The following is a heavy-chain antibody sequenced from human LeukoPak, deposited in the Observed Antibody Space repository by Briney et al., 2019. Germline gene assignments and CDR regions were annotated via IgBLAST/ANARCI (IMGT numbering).Heavy chain of an antibody. CDR3: GSYSGYAQ. D-gene: IGHD5-12*01. V-gene: IGHV1-2*02. CDR2: INPNSGGT. CDR1: GYTFTGYY. J-gene: IGHJ4*02. Sequence: ASVKVSCKASGYTFTGYYLHWVRQAPGQGLEWMGWINPNSGGTKYAQKFQGRLTMTRDTSINTAYMELSSLTSEDTAVYYCGSYSGYAQWGQGTLVTVSS.